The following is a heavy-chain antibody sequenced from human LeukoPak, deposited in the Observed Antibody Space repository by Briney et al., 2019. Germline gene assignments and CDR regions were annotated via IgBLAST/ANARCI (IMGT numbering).Heavy chain of an antibody. Sequence: SETPSLTCTVSGGSISSGGYYWSWIRQHPGKGLEWIGYIYYSGSTYYNPSLKSRVTISVDTSKNQFSLKLSSVTAADTAVYYCARERTVTKGGPFDYWGQGTLVTVSS. CDR2: IYYSGST. CDR3: ARERTVTKGGPFDY. J-gene: IGHJ4*02. D-gene: IGHD4-17*01. CDR1: GGSISSGGYY. V-gene: IGHV4-31*03.